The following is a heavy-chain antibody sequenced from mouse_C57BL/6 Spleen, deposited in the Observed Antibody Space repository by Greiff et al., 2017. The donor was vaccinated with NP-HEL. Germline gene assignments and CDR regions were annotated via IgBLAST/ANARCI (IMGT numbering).Heavy chain of an antibody. Sequence: VQLQQSGAELVRPGSSVKLSCKASGYTFTSYWMHWVKQRPIQGLEWIGNIDPSDSETHYNQKFKDKATLTVDKSSSTAYMQLSSLTSEDSVVYYCARGNYYGTSWGYAMDYWGQGTSVTVSS. CDR2: IDPSDSET. V-gene: IGHV1-52*01. J-gene: IGHJ4*01. D-gene: IGHD1-1*01. CDR1: GYTFTSYW. CDR3: ARGNYYGTSWGYAMDY.